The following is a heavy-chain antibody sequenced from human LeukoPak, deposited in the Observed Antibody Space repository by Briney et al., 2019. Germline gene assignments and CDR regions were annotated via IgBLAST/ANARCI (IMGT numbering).Heavy chain of an antibody. D-gene: IGHD1-1*01. CDR1: GFTFSSYA. CDR2: ISGSGGRT. Sequence: GGSLRLSCAASGFTFSSYAMSWVRQAPGRGLEWVSGISGSGGRTYYADSVKGRFTISRDNSKNTLYLQMNSLRAEDTAIYYCAKDGGTDDVYYFDYWGQGTLVTVSS. J-gene: IGHJ4*02. V-gene: IGHV3-23*01. CDR3: AKDGGTDDVYYFDY.